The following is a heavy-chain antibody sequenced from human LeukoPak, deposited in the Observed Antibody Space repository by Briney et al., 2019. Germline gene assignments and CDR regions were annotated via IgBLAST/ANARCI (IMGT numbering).Heavy chain of an antibody. V-gene: IGHV3-49*03. CDR3: TRVPLLWFGELLFGGRLYAFDI. CDR2: IRSKAYGGTT. Sequence: GGSLRLSCTASGFTFGDYAMSWFRQAPGKGLEWVGFIRSKAYGGTTEYAASVKGRFTISRDDSKSIAYLQMNSLKTEDTAVYYCTRVPLLWFGELLFGGRLYAFDIWGQGTMVTVSS. D-gene: IGHD3-10*01. CDR1: GFTFGDYA. J-gene: IGHJ3*02.